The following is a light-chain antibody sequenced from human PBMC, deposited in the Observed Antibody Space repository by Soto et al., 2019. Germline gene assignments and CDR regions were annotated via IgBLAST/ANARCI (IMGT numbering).Light chain of an antibody. Sequence: QSVLTQPASVSGSPGQSITISCTGTSSDVGGYNYVSWYQQHPGKAPKLMIYAVSNRPSGVSIRLSGSKSGNTASLTISGLQAEDEADYYCFSYTSSGTMIFGGGTKLTVL. CDR1: SSDVGGYNY. CDR2: AVS. CDR3: FSYTSSGTMI. J-gene: IGLJ2*01. V-gene: IGLV2-14*03.